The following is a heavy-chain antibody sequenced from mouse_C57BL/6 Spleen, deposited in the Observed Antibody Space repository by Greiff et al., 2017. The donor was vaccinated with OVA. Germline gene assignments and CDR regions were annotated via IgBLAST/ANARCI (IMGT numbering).Heavy chain of an antibody. CDR1: GYAFTSSC. J-gene: IGHJ1*01. CDR3: ANEWNRDDGYFDD. V-gene: IGHV1-82*01. CDR2: IYPGDGDT. D-gene: IGHD1-3*01. Sequence: VQLKESGPELVKPGASVKFSCKASGYAFTSSCMNWVKQRPGQGLEWIGRIYPGDGDTNYNGKFKGKATLTADTSSSTAYMQLSSLTSEVSAVYSCANEWNRDDGYFDDWGQGTTLTVSS.